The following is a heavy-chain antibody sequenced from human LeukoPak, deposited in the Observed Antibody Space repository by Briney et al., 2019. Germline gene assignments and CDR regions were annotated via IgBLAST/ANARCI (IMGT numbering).Heavy chain of an antibody. J-gene: IGHJ4*02. V-gene: IGHV4-39*01. CDR3: ATSPSSWYAM. D-gene: IGHD6-13*01. CDR1: GGSISSSGYY. Sequence: ASETLSLTCTVSGGSISSSGYYGGWIRQPPGKGLEWIGTVYYYGIPSYNPSLKSQVTISVDTSNNQFSLKLSSGTAAESAVYYCATSPSSWYAMWGEGTLVTVFS. CDR2: VYYYGIP.